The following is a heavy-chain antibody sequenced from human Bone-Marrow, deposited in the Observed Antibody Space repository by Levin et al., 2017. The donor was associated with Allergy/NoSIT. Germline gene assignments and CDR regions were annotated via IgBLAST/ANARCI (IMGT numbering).Heavy chain of an antibody. J-gene: IGHJ6*02. CDR2: ITSNGDTT. CDR3: AKDSSLSLDV. V-gene: IGHV3-23*01. CDR1: GSTFSGFA. Sequence: GGSLRLSCAVSGSTFSGFAMTWVRQAPGKGLEWVSSITSNGDTTYYVDSVKGRFTISKDNSKNTLFLEMKSLRAEDTAVYYCAKDSSLSLDVWGQGTTVTVSS.